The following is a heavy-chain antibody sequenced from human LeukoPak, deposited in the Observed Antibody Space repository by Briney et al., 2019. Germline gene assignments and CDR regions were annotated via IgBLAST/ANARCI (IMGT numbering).Heavy chain of an antibody. Sequence: PGRSLRLSCAASGFTFDDYAMHWVRQAPGKGLEWVSGISWNSGSIGYADSVKGRFTISRDNAKNSLYLQMNSLRAEDTAVYSCSRGGHWFDPWGQGTLVTVSS. V-gene: IGHV3-9*01. CDR1: GFTFDDYA. J-gene: IGHJ5*02. D-gene: IGHD3-16*01. CDR2: ISWNSGSI. CDR3: SRGGHWFDP.